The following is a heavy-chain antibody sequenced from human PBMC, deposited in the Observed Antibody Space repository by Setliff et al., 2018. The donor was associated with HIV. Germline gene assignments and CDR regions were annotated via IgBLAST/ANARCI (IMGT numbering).Heavy chain of an antibody. CDR1: GLPFYNYW. Sequence: PGGSLRLSCVASGLPFYNYWMTWLRRAPGRGLEWVANIKQDGSDVHYIESVKGRFTIFRDNAKNSVFLQMNSLRAEDTGVYYCATQTGFYNSHWYDYWGQGTMVTVSS. J-gene: IGHJ4*02. V-gene: IGHV3-7*01. CDR3: ATQTGFYNSHWYDY. D-gene: IGHD6-13*01. CDR2: IKQDGSDV.